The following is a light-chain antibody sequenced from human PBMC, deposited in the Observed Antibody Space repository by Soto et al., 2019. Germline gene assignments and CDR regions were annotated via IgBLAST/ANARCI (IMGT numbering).Light chain of an antibody. CDR1: SNDVGAYDY. Sequence: QSVLTQPASVSGSPGQSLPISCTGNSNDVGAYDYASWYQQHPDKAPKLMIYEVSHRPSGVSNRFYGSKSVNTATLTISGLQAEDEADYYCSSYTSSSTRVFGTGTKVTVL. V-gene: IGLV2-14*03. CDR2: EVS. J-gene: IGLJ1*01. CDR3: SSYTSSSTRV.